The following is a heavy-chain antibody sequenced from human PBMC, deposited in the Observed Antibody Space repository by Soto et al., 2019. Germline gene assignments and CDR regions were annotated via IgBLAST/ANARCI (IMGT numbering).Heavy chain of an antibody. Sequence: QPGGSLRLSCAASGFTFSSYAMSWVRQAPGKGLEWVSAISGSGGSTYYADSVKGRFTISRDNSKNTLYLQMNSLRAEDTAVYYCAKGGLAAPIRYYYYGMDVWGQGTTVTVSS. J-gene: IGHJ6*02. CDR3: AKGGLAAPIRYYYYGMDV. CDR1: GFTFSSYA. D-gene: IGHD6-25*01. CDR2: ISGSGGST. V-gene: IGHV3-23*01.